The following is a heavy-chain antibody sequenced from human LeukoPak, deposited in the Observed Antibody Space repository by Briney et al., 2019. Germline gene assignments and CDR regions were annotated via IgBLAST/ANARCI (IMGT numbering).Heavy chain of an antibody. CDR2: IYYSGST. CDR1: GGSISSSSYY. D-gene: IGHD3-3*01. V-gene: IGHV4-39*01. J-gene: IGHJ6*03. Sequence: SETLSLTCTVSGGSISSSSYYWGWIRQPPGKGLEWIGSIYYSGSTYYNPSFKSRVTISVDTSKNQFSLKLSSVTAADTAVYYCARKRGSYYDFWSGYDDYYYYYYMDVWGKGTTVTVSS. CDR3: ARKRGSYYDFWSGYDDYYYYYYMDV.